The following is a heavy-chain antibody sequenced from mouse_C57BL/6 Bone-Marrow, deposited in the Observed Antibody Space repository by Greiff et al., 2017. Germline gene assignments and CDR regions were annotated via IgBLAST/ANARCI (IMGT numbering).Heavy chain of an antibody. J-gene: IGHJ3*01. CDR2: IDPSDSYT. Sequence: QVQLQQSGAELVRPGTSVKLSCKASGYTFTSYWMHWVKQRPGQGLEWIGVIDPSDSYTKYNQKFKGKATLTVDTSSSTAYMQLSSLTSEDSAVYYCARDYRNWAYWGQGTLVTVSA. CDR1: GYTFTSYW. CDR3: ARDYRNWAY. V-gene: IGHV1-59*01. D-gene: IGHD2-5*01.